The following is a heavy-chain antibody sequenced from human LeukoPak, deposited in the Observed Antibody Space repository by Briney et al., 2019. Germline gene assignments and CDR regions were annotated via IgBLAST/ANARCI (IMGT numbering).Heavy chain of an antibody. CDR1: GFAFSSYG. Sequence: GGTLRLSCAASGFAFSSYGMHWVRQAPGEGLEWVAVISYDGSNKYYADSVKGRFTISRDNSKNTLYLQMNSLRAEDTAVYYCAKEGGETYSGSYYGYAFDIWGQGTMVTVSS. CDR3: AKEGGETYSGSYYGYAFDI. CDR2: ISYDGSNK. D-gene: IGHD1-26*01. J-gene: IGHJ3*02. V-gene: IGHV3-30*18.